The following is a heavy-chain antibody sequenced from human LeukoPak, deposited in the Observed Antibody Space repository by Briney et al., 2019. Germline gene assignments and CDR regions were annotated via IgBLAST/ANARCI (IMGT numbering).Heavy chain of an antibody. CDR3: ASLSIGPSPYFYYYMDV. Sequence: SETLSLTCSVSGASIDSYYWGWIRQPPGKGREWIGYIYASGNTIYNPSLKSPVTISMDTSKNQFSLKMRSVTAADTAVYYCASLSIGPSPYFYYYMDVWGKGTSVTVSS. V-gene: IGHV4-4*09. CDR1: GASIDSYY. D-gene: IGHD2-21*01. J-gene: IGHJ6*03. CDR2: IYASGNT.